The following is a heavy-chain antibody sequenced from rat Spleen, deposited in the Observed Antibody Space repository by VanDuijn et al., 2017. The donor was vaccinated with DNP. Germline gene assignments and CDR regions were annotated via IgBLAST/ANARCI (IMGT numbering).Heavy chain of an antibody. D-gene: IGHD1-12*03. CDR1: GFTFSTYW. CDR3: ATSGYAFDGYPFAY. J-gene: IGHJ3*01. CDR2: INPDGGTT. V-gene: IGHV5-58*01. Sequence: EVQLVETGGGLVQPGRSLKLSCVASGFTFSTYWMYWIRQAPGKGLEWVASINPDGGTTYYPDSVKGRFTISRDNAKSTLYLQMDSLRSGDTATYYCATSGYAFDGYPFAYWGQGTLVTVSS.